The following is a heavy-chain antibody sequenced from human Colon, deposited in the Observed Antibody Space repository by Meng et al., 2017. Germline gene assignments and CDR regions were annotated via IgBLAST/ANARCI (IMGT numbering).Heavy chain of an antibody. J-gene: IGHJ4*02. D-gene: IGHD1-26*01. V-gene: IGHV4-61*01. CDR2: IDYSRSI. CDR3: AGGPWELDY. Sequence: VAGPGRVRPSETLSLTCTVSGGSVSSGSHYWSWIRQPPGKGLEWIGYIDYSRSINYYPSLKSRVTMSVDTSKNQFSLNLSSVTAADTAVYYCAGGPWELDYWGQGTLVTVSS. CDR1: GGSVSSGSHY.